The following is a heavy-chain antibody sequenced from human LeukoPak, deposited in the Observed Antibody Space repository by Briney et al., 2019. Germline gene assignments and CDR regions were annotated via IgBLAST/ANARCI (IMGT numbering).Heavy chain of an antibody. CDR1: GGSISSYY. D-gene: IGHD3-10*01. CDR2: IYTSGST. CDR3: ARGPYGSGSYRFDY. Sequence: SETLSLTCTVSGGSISSYYWSWIWQPAGKGLGWIGRIYTSGSTNYNPSLKSRVTMSVDTSKNQFSLKLSSVTAADTAVYYCARGPYGSGSYRFDYWGQGTLVTVSS. V-gene: IGHV4-4*07. J-gene: IGHJ4*02.